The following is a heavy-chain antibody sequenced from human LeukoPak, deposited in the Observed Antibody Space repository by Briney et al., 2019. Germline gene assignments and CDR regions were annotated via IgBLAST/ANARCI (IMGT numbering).Heavy chain of an antibody. Sequence: GGSLRLSCVASGFTFGTYAMSWVRQAPGKGLEWISGISGSGASTYYADSVKGRFTISRDDSRNTLYLQMNSLRGDDTAVYYCAKDVGKWESLHFFDYWGQGTLVTVSS. V-gene: IGHV3-23*01. CDR1: GFTFGTYA. CDR2: ISGSGAST. D-gene: IGHD1-26*01. J-gene: IGHJ4*02. CDR3: AKDVGKWESLHFFDY.